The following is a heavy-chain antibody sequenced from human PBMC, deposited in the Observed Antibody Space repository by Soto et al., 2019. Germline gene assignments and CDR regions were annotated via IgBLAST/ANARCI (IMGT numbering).Heavy chain of an antibody. J-gene: IGHJ3*02. V-gene: IGHV3-23*01. CDR3: AKDLRFLAFEI. CDR1: GFTFSSYA. Sequence: EVQLLESGGGLVQPAGSLSLSCAASGFTFSSYAMSWVRQAPGTGLEWVSAISGSGGSTYYADSVKGRFTIPRDNSKNTLYLQMNSLRAEDTAVYYCAKDLRFLAFEIWGQGTMVTVSS. CDR2: ISGSGGST. D-gene: IGHD3-16*01.